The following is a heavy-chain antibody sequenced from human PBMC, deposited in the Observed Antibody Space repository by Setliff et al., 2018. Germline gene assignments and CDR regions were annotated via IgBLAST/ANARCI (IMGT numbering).Heavy chain of an antibody. CDR2: IWYDGSNK. D-gene: IGHD2-15*01. Sequence: GSLRLSCAASGFTFSSYGMHWVRQAPGKGLEWVAVIWYDGSNKYYADSVKGRFTISRDNSKNTLYLQMNSLRPEDTAVYYCARTCSGSGCYAGLESWGQGTPVTVSS. CDR3: ARTCSGSGCYAGLES. CDR1: GFTFSSYG. V-gene: IGHV3-33*01. J-gene: IGHJ4*02.